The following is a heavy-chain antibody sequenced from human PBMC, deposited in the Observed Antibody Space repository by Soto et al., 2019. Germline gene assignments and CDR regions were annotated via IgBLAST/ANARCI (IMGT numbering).Heavy chain of an antibody. CDR3: ARVRITFGGVIVIPDAFDI. CDR1: GYTFTSYG. D-gene: IGHD3-16*02. J-gene: IGHJ3*02. Sequence: GASVKVSCKASGYTFTSYGISWVRQAPGQGLEWMGWVSAYNGNTNYAQKLQGRVTMTTDTSTSTAYMELRSLRSDDTAVYYCARVRITFGGVIVIPDAFDIWGQGTMVTV. CDR2: VSAYNGNT. V-gene: IGHV1-18*04.